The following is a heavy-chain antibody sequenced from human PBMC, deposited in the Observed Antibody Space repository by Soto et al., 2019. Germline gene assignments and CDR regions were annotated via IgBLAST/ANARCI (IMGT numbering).Heavy chain of an antibody. J-gene: IGHJ5*02. CDR3: ARARKNNPLTGVVIAISHKHALFDP. CDR1: GGSFSGYY. D-gene: IGHD2-21*01. Sequence: KSSETLSLTCAVYGGSFSGYYWSWIRQPPGKGLEWIGEINHSGSTNYNPSLKSRVTISVDTSKNQFSLKLSSVTAADTAVYYCARARKNNPLTGVVIAISHKHALFDPWGQGTLVTVSS. V-gene: IGHV4-34*01. CDR2: INHSGST.